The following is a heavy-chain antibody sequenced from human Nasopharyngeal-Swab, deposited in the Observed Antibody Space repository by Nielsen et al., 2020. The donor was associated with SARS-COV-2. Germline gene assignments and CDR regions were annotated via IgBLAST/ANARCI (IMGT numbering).Heavy chain of an antibody. Sequence: SETLSLTCTVFGGSISTYYWGWIRLPPGKGLDWIGNIYSSGSTYFNPSLKGRVTISLDTSKNQFSLRLYSVTAADTAVYYCASGGSGSNYYMDVWGKGTTVTVSS. CDR1: GGSISTYY. CDR2: IYSSGST. J-gene: IGHJ6*03. V-gene: IGHV4-39*07. CDR3: ASGGSGSNYYMDV. D-gene: IGHD3-22*01.